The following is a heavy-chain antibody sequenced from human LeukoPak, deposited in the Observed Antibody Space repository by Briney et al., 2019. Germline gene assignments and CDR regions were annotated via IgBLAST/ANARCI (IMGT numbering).Heavy chain of an antibody. D-gene: IGHD3-22*01. CDR2: ITSSSNYI. Sequence: GGSLRLSCAASGFTFSTYSMNWVRQAPGKGLEWVSSITSSSNYIDHADSVKGRFTISRDNAKNSLYLQMNSLRAEDTAVYYCARDLAFYYFDSSGYFGPFDIWGQGTMVTVSS. CDR1: GFTFSTYS. CDR3: ARDLAFYYFDSSGYFGPFDI. J-gene: IGHJ3*02. V-gene: IGHV3-21*01.